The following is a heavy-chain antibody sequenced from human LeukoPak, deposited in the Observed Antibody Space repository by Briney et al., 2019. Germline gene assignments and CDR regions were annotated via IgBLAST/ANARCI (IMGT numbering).Heavy chain of an antibody. D-gene: IGHD3-22*01. Sequence: GGSLRLSCAASGFTFSNAWMSWVRQAPGKGLEWVGRIKSKTDGGTTDYAAPVKGRFTISRDDSKNTLYLQMNSLKTEDTAVYYCTTDLGYYDSSGYERWNYYFDYCGQGTLVTVSS. CDR2: IKSKTDGGTT. V-gene: IGHV3-15*01. CDR1: GFTFSNAW. J-gene: IGHJ4*02. CDR3: TTDLGYYDSSGYERWNYYFDY.